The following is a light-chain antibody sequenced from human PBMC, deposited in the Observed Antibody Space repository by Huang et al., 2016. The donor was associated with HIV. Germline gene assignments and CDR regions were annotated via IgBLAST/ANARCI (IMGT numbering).Light chain of an antibody. J-gene: IGKJ4*01. CDR3: QQRSNWPPLT. Sequence: EIVLTKPPDTLSLSPGERATLSCRASQSVSKYLAWYQQKHGEDPRLLIYDAANRSTGIPARFSGSGSGTDFTLTINSLEPEDSAVYYCQQRSNWPPLTFGGGTKVEI. V-gene: IGKV3-11*01. CDR2: DAA. CDR1: QSVSKY.